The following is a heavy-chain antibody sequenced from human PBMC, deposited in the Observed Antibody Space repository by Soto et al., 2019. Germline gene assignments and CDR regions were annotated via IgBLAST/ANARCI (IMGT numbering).Heavy chain of an antibody. D-gene: IGHD2-2*01. V-gene: IGHV3-30-3*01. CDR2: ISYDGSNK. Sequence: QVQLVESGGGVVQPGRSLRLSCAASGFTFSSYAMHWVRQAPGKGLEWVAVISYDGSNKYYADSVKGRFTISRDNSKNTLYLQMNSLRAEDTAVYYCARGIVVPAALYDYWGQGTLVTVSS. CDR1: GFTFSSYA. J-gene: IGHJ4*02. CDR3: ARGIVVPAALYDY.